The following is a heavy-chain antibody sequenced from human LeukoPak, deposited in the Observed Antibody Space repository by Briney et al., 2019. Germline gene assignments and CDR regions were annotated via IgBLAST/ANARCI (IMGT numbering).Heavy chain of an antibody. CDR1: GYTFTSYY. V-gene: IGHV1-18*04. CDR3: ARDRVGATNLNY. Sequence: ASVKVSCKASGYTFTSYYMHWVRQAPGQGLEWMGWISAYNGNTNYAQKLQGRVTMTTDTSTSTAYMELRSLRSDDTAVYYCARDRVGATNLNYWGQGTLVTVSS. CDR2: ISAYNGNT. J-gene: IGHJ4*02. D-gene: IGHD1-26*01.